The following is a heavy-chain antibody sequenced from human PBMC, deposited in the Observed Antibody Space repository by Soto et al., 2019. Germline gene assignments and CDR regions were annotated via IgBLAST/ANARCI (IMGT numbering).Heavy chain of an antibody. J-gene: IGHJ4*02. V-gene: IGHV3-33*01. Sequence: GGSLRLSCAASGFTFSSYGMHWVRQAPGKGLEWVAVIWYDGSNKYYADSVKGRFTISRDNSQNPLYLHMNSMSAEVSVVYYCVGGGNRTLGDYWGQGTQVTVSS. D-gene: IGHD3-16*02. CDR1: GFTFSSYG. CDR3: VGGGNRTLGDY. CDR2: IWYDGSNK.